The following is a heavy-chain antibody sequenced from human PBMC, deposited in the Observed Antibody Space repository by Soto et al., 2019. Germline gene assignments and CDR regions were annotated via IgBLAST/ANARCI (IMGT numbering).Heavy chain of an antibody. V-gene: IGHV1-69*13. D-gene: IGHD3-3*01. J-gene: IGHJ5*02. CDR3: ARDQIYDFWSGSHSPVPIGWFDP. CDR1: GGTFSSYA. CDR2: IIPIFGTA. Sequence: SVKVSCKASGGTFSSYAISWVRQAPGQGLEWMGGIIPIFGTANYAQKFQGRVTITADESTSTAYMELSSLRSEDTAVYYCARDQIYDFWSGSHSPVPIGWFDPWGQGTLVTVSS.